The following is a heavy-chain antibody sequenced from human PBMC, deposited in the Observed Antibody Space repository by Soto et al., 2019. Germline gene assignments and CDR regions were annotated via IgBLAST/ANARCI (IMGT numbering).Heavy chain of an antibody. J-gene: IGHJ4*02. Sequence: GESLKISCKASGYRFTSSWIGWVRQMPGKGLEWMGIIYPGDSDTRYRPSFQGQVTISADKSSSTAYLQWNRLQASDTAMYYCARLPGTVAPGMVFLDNWCPGTMLTASS. CDR2: IYPGDSDT. CDR1: GYRFTSSW. CDR3: ARLPGTVAPGMVFLDN. D-gene: IGHD2-2*01. V-gene: IGHV5-51*01.